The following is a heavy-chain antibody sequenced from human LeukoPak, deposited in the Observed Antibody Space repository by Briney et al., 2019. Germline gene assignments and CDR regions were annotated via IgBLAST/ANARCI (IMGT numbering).Heavy chain of an antibody. Sequence: ASVKVSCEASGYTFTDFYIHWVRQAPGQGLEWMGWINPKSGGTNYVQRFQGRVTMTRDTSIRTGYMELSRLRSDDTAIYYCAIDLQRWGQGTLVTVSS. J-gene: IGHJ4*02. CDR3: AIDLQR. V-gene: IGHV1-2*02. CDR2: INPKSGGT. CDR1: GYTFTDFY. D-gene: IGHD6-25*01.